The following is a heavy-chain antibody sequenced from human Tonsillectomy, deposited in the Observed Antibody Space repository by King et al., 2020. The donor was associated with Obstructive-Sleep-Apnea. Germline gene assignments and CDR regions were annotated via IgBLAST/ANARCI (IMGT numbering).Heavy chain of an antibody. V-gene: IGHV3-48*04. CDR3: ARDRISLTYGMDV. CDR2: ITSSSSSL. J-gene: IGHJ6*02. CDR1: GFTFSRYS. D-gene: IGHD2-21*01. Sequence: VQLVESGGGLVQPGGSLRLSCAASGFTFSRYSMNWVRQAPGKGLEWVLYITSSSSSLYYADSVKGRFTISRDNSKNSLYLQMNSLRADDTAVYYCARDRISLTYGMDVWGQGTTVTVSS.